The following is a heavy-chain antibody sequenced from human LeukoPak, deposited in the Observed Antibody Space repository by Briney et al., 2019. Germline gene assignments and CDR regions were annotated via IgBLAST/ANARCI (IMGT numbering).Heavy chain of an antibody. CDR3: ARPIAAAGS. Sequence: PGWSLRLSCAASGFTFSSYRMTWVRQAPGKGLEWVASIKPDGSEKYYVDSVKGRFTISRDNAKNSLYLQMNSLRAEDTAVYYCARPIAAAGSWGQGTLVTVSS. V-gene: IGHV3-7*03. CDR1: GFTFSSYR. D-gene: IGHD6-13*01. J-gene: IGHJ4*02. CDR2: IKPDGSEK.